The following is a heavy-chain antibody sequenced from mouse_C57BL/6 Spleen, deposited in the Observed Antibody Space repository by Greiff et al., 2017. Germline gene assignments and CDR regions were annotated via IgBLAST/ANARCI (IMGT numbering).Heavy chain of an antibody. CDR2: IDPSDSET. CDR1: GYTFTSYW. V-gene: IGHV1-52*01. CDR3: ARAIYDGYYYAMDY. J-gene: IGHJ4*01. Sequence: QVQLQQPGAELVRPGSSVKLSCKASGYTFTSYWMHWVKQRPIQGLEWIGNIDPSDSETHYNQKFKDKATVTVDKSSSTAYMQLSSLTSEDSAVYYCARAIYDGYYYAMDYWGQGTSVTVSS. D-gene: IGHD2-3*01.